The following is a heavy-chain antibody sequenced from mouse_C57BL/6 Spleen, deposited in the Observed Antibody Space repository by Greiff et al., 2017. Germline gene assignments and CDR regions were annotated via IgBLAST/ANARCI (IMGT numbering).Heavy chain of an antibody. CDR2: INPSTGGT. V-gene: IGHV1-43*01. J-gene: IGHJ2*01. CDR1: GYSFTGYY. Sequence: VQLQESGPELVKPGASVKISCKASGYSFTGYYMHWVKQSSEKSLEWIGEINPSTGGTSYNQKFKGKATLTVDKSSSTAYMQLKSLTSEDSAVYYCARGTTGEYCDYWGQGTTLTVSS. D-gene: IGHD1-1*01. CDR3: ARGTTGEYCDY.